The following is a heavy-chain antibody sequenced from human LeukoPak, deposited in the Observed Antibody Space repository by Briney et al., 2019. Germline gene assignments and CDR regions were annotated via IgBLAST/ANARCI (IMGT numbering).Heavy chain of an antibody. Sequence: PGRSLRLSCAASGFTFDDYAMHWVRQAPGKGLEWVSGISWNSGSIGYADSVKGRFTISRDNSKNTLYLQMDSLRAEDTAVYYCAGGLLGCSGGSCYPTDYWGQGTLVTVSS. J-gene: IGHJ4*02. CDR1: GFTFDDYA. CDR3: AGGLLGCSGGSCYPTDY. CDR2: ISWNSGSI. D-gene: IGHD2-15*01. V-gene: IGHV3-9*01.